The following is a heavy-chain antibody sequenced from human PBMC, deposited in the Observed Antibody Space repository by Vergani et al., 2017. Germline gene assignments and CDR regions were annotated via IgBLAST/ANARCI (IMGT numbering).Heavy chain of an antibody. V-gene: IGHV4-4*07. CDR3: ARVGEYYYDSSGYFHDAFDI. Sequence: QVQLQESGPGLVKPSETLSLTCIVSGGSISSYYWSWIRQPAGKGLEWIGRIYTSGSTNYNPSLKSRVTMSVDTSKNQFSLKLSSVTAADTAVYYCARVGEYYYDSSGYFHDAFDIWGQGTMVTVSS. CDR2: IYTSGST. D-gene: IGHD3-22*01. J-gene: IGHJ3*02. CDR1: GGSISSYY.